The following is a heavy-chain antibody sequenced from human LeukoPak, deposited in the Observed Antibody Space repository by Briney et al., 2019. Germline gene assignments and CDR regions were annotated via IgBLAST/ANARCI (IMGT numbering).Heavy chain of an antibody. CDR1: GFTFSNAW. CDR2: IKSKTDGGTT. CDR3: TTLYYYDSSGYYG. Sequence: GGSLRLSCAASGFTFSNAWMSWVRQAPGKGLEWVGRIKSKTDGGTTDYAASVKGRFTISRDDSKNTLYLQMNSLKTEDTAVYYCTTLYYYDSSGYYGWGQGTLVTVSS. J-gene: IGHJ4*02. D-gene: IGHD3-22*01. V-gene: IGHV3-15*01.